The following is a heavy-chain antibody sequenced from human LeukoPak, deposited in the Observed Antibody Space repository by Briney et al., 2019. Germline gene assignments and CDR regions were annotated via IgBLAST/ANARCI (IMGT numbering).Heavy chain of an antibody. D-gene: IGHD5-18*01. J-gene: IGHJ4*02. CDR2: ISGSGGST. V-gene: IGHV3-23*01. CDR3: ARGYSYDYYFDY. CDR1: GFTFSSYA. Sequence: PGGSLRLSCAASGFTFSSYAMSWVRQAPGKGLEWVSAISGSGGSTYYADSVKGRFTISRDNSKNTLYLQMNSLRAEDTAVYYCARGYSYDYYFDYWGQGTLVTVSS.